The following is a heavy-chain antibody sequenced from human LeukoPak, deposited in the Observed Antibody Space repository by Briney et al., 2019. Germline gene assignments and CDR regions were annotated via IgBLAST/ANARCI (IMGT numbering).Heavy chain of an antibody. CDR2: TYYRSKWYN. Sequence: PSQTLSLTCAISGDSVSSNSIAWNWIRQSPSRGLEWLGRTYYRSKWYNDYALSVKSRITINPDTSKNQLSLQLTSVSPEDTAVYYCARDSRVSNSLPLDNWGQGTLVTVSS. V-gene: IGHV6-1*01. J-gene: IGHJ4*02. D-gene: IGHD4-11*01. CDR3: ARDSRVSNSLPLDN. CDR1: GDSVSSNSIA.